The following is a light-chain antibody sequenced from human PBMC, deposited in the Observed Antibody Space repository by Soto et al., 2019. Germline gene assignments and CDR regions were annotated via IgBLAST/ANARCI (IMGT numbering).Light chain of an antibody. Sequence: EIVMTQSPATLSVSPGERATLSCRASQSVSSNLAWYQQKPGQAPRLLIYGVSTRATGIPDRFSGSGSGTEFTLPISSLQSEDFAVYYCQQYNNWYTFGQGTKLEIK. CDR2: GVS. CDR1: QSVSSN. V-gene: IGKV3-15*01. CDR3: QQYNNWYT. J-gene: IGKJ2*01.